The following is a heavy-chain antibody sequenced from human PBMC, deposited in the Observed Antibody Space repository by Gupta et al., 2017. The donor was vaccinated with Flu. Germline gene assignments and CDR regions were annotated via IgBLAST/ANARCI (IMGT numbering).Heavy chain of an antibody. CDR3: ARDLSGALNPRGMDV. V-gene: IGHV3-48*03. J-gene: IGHJ6*02. Sequence: EVQLVESGGGLVQPGGSLRLSCAASGFTFSSYEMNWVRQAPGKGLEWVSYISSSGSTIYYADSVKGRFTISRDNAKNSLYLQMNSLRAEDTAVYYCARDLSGALNPRGMDVWGQGTTVTVSS. CDR1: GFTFSSYE. CDR2: ISSSGSTI.